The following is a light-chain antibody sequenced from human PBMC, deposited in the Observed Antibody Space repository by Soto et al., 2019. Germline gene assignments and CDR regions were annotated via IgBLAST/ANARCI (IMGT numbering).Light chain of an antibody. CDR1: SSDVGGYNY. CDR2: DVS. Sequence: QSLLTHPASVSGSRGQSITISCTGTSSDVGGYNYVSWYQQHPGKAPKLMIYDVSNRPSGVSNRFSGSKSGNTASLTISGLQAEDEADYYCSSYTSSSPLFGGGTKLTVL. V-gene: IGLV2-14*01. CDR3: SSYTSSSPL. J-gene: IGLJ2*01.